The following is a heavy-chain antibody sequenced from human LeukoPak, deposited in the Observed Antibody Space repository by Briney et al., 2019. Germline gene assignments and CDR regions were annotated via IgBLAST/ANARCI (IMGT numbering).Heavy chain of an antibody. J-gene: IGHJ5*02. CDR1: GFTFSSYV. V-gene: IGHV3-30*04. CDR3: ARDPDYYDSSGS. D-gene: IGHD3-22*01. Sequence: QPGGSLRLSCAASGFTFSSYVMHWVRQAPGKGLEWVAVISYDGSNKYYADSVKGRFTISRDNSKNTLYLQMNSLRAEDTAVYYCARDPDYYDSSGSWGQGTLVTVSS. CDR2: ISYDGSNK.